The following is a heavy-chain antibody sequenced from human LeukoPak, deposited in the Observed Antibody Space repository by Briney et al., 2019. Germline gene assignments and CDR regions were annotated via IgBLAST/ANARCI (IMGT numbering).Heavy chain of an antibody. Sequence: ASVKVSCKASGYTFTGYYIHWVRQAPGQGLEWMGWINPHSGGTNYAQKFQGRVTMTRDTSISTAYMELSRLRSDDTAVYYCASGDYGDPPLNYWGQGTLVTVSS. D-gene: IGHD4/OR15-4a*01. CDR2: INPHSGGT. V-gene: IGHV1-2*02. CDR1: GYTFTGYY. CDR3: ASGDYGDPPLNY. J-gene: IGHJ4*02.